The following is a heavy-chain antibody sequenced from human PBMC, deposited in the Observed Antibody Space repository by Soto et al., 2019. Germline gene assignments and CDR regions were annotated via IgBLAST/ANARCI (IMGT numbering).Heavy chain of an antibody. CDR1: GFTFSNAW. V-gene: IGHV3-15*01. Sequence: EVQLVESGGGLVKPGGSLRLSCAASGFTFSNAWMSWVRQAPGKGLEWVGRIKSKTDDGTTDYAAPVKGRFTISRDDSKHTLYLQMNNLKTEDGAVYYCVTSVPRDYWGQGAMVTVSS. J-gene: IGHJ4*02. CDR2: IKSKTDDGTT. CDR3: VTSVPRDY. D-gene: IGHD3-10*02.